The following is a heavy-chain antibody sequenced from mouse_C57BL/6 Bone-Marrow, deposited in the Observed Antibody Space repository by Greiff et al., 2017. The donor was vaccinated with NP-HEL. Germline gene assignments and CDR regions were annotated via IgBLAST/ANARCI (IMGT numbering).Heavy chain of an antibody. J-gene: IGHJ4*01. V-gene: IGHV1-80*01. CDR3: AIWLLRWAMDY. CDR2: IYPGDGDT. D-gene: IGHD2-3*01. CDR1: GYAFSSYW. Sequence: QVHVKQSGAELVKPGASVKISCKASGYAFSSYWMNWVKQRPGKGLEWIGQIYPGDGDTNYNGKFKGKATLTADKSSSTAYMQLSSLTSEDSAVYFCAIWLLRWAMDYWGQGTSVTVSS.